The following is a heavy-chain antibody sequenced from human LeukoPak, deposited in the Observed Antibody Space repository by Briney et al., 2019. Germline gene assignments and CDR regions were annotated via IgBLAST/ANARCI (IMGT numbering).Heavy chain of an antibody. CDR3: AKDYYGSGSYPTRNYYYGMDV. CDR1: GFNFDEYP. Sequence: PGGSLRLSCAASGFNFDEYPMHWVRQAPGKGLEWAAAINGNGGSTDYADSVKGRCTISRDNSKNTLYLQMNSLRAEDTAVYYCAKDYYGSGSYPTRNYYYGMDVWGQGTTVTVSS. CDR2: INGNGGST. J-gene: IGHJ6*02. D-gene: IGHD3-10*01. V-gene: IGHV3-43*02.